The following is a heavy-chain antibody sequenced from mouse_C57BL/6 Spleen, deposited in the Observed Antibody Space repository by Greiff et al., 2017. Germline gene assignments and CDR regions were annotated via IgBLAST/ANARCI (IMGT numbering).Heavy chain of an antibody. CDR1: GYNFNDYY. CDR3: AWGTGAY. D-gene: IGHD3-3*01. CDR2: IDPEDGDT. J-gene: IGHJ3*01. Sequence: VQLKESGAELVKPGASVKLSCKASGYNFNDYYMHWVKQRPEQGLEWIGTIDPEDGDTNYDQKFQGKATLTADTSSNTAYLQLSSLTSEDTAVYYCAWGTGAYWGQGTLLTVSA. V-gene: IGHV14-2*01.